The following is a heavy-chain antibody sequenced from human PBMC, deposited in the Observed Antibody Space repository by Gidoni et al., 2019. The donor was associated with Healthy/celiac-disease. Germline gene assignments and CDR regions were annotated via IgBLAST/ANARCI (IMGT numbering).Heavy chain of an antibody. CDR1: GGTFSSYA. CDR2: IIPIFGTA. Sequence: QVQLVQSGAEVKKPGSSVKVSCKASGGTFSSYAISWVRQAPGQGLEWMGGIIPIFGTANYAQKFQGRVTITADESTSTAYMELSSLRSEDTAVYYCASSYKTLRERNWGDWFDPWGQGTLVTVSS. J-gene: IGHJ5*02. D-gene: IGHD7-27*01. V-gene: IGHV1-69*01. CDR3: ASSYKTLRERNWGDWFDP.